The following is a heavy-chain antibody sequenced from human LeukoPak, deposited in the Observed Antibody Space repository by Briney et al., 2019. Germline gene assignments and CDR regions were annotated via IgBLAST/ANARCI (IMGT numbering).Heavy chain of an antibody. J-gene: IGHJ4*02. CDR3: AKDVVVVVAATPWNGGDDY. V-gene: IGHV3-30*02. D-gene: IGHD2-15*01. CDR2: IRYDGSNK. CDR1: GFTFSSYG. Sequence: PGGSLRLSCAASGFTFSSYGMHWVRQAPGKGLEWVAFIRYDGSNKYYADSVKGRFTISRDNSKNTLYLQMNSLRAEDTAVYYCAKDVVVVVAATPWNGGDDYWGQGTLVTVSS.